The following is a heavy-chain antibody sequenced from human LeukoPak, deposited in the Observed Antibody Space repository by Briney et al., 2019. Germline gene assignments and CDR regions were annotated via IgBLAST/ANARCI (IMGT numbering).Heavy chain of an antibody. J-gene: IGHJ6*02. CDR1: GFTFSTYA. V-gene: IGHV3-30-3*01. Sequence: GGSLRLSCAASGFTFSTYAMHWVRQAPGKGLEWVAVISYDGSNKYYADSVKGRFTISSDNSKSTLYLQMNSLRAEDTAVYYCAKGSGWLGNYYYYYGMDVWGQGTTVTVSS. D-gene: IGHD6-19*01. CDR3: AKGSGWLGNYYYYYGMDV. CDR2: ISYDGSNK.